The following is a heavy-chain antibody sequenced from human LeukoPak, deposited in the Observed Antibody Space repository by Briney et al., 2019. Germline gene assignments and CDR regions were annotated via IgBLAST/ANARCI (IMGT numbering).Heavy chain of an antibody. CDR1: GYTFTNYY. CDR3: AREGTWGSTHASDI. V-gene: IGHV1-46*01. CDR2: INPSGGRT. D-gene: IGHD1-7*01. J-gene: IGHJ3*02. Sequence: ASVKVSCKTSGYTFTNYYMHWVRQAPGQGLEWMGIINPSGGRTSYARKFQGRVTMTRDTSTSIVYMELSSLRSEDTAVYYCAREGTWGSTHASDIWGQGTIVTVSS.